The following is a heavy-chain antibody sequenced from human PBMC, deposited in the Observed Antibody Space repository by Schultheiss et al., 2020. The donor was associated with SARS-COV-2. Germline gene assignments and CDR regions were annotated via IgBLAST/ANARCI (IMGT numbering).Heavy chain of an antibody. CDR3: ARERAYSRVFDY. CDR1: GFTFSSYD. D-gene: IGHD6-13*01. V-gene: IGHV3-13*01. Sequence: GESLKISCAASGFTFSSYDMHWVRQATGKGLEWVSAIGTAGDTYYPGSVKGRFTISRENAKNSLYLQMNSLRAGDTAVYYCARERAYSRVFDYWGQGTLVTVSS. CDR2: IGTAGDT. J-gene: IGHJ4*02.